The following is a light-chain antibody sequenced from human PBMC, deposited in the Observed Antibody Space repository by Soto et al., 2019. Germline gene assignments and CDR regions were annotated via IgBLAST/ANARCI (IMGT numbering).Light chain of an antibody. CDR3: QQYDNLPFT. CDR1: QDISNY. V-gene: IGKV1-33*01. CDR2: DAS. Sequence: DIQMTQSPSSLSASVGDRVTITCQASQDISNYLNWYQQKPGKAPKLLIYDASNLETGVPSRFSGSGSGTHFTFTINSLQPEDIATYYCQQYDNLPFTFGPGTKVDIK. J-gene: IGKJ3*01.